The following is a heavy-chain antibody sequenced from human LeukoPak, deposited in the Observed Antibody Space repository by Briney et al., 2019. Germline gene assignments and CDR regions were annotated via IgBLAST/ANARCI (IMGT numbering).Heavy chain of an antibody. V-gene: IGHV1-46*01. J-gene: IGHJ6*03. CDR3: AKDLNDWNYFYYYYLDV. Sequence: ASVKVSCKASGYSFANYYIHWVRRAPGQGLEWMGVINPTGGVATYAQRFQGRLTMSRDTSTTTVYMELRSLKSEDTAVYYCAKDLNDWNYFYYYYLDVWGIGTMVTVSS. CDR2: INPTGGVA. CDR1: GYSFANYY. D-gene: IGHD3-9*01.